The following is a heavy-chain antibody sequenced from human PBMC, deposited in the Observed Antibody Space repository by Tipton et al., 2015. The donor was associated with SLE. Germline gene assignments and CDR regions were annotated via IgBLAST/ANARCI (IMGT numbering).Heavy chain of an antibody. CDR3: ARAEDGHAFDI. CDR2: IYYSGST. Sequence: TLSLTCAVYGGSFSGYYWSWIRQPPGKGLEWIGSIYYSGSTYYNPSLKSRVTISVDTSKNQFSLKLSSVTAADTAVYYCARAEDGHAFDIWGQGTMVTVSS. D-gene: IGHD5-24*01. V-gene: IGHV4-34*01. J-gene: IGHJ3*02. CDR1: GGSFSGYY.